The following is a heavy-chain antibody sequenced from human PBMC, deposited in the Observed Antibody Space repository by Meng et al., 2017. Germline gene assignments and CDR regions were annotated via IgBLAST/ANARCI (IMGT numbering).Heavy chain of an antibody. J-gene: IGHJ4*02. CDR1: GGSFSGYY. CDR2: INHSGST. Sequence: QRQHQQWGAGLLKPPGTLSLTCAVYGGSFSGYYWSWIRQPPGKGLEWIGEINHSGSTNYNPSLKSRVTISVDTSKNQFSLKLSSVTAADTAVYYCARRGIAARPFYYWGQGTLVTVSS. CDR3: ARRGIAARPFYY. D-gene: IGHD6-6*01. V-gene: IGHV4-34*01.